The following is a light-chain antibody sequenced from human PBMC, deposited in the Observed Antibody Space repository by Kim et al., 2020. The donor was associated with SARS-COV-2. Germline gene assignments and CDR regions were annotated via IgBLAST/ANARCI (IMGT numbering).Light chain of an antibody. CDR1: SGYSSYA. J-gene: IGLJ2*01. CDR3: QTWDTGIRV. V-gene: IGLV4-69*01. Sequence: ASVKLTCPLSSGYSSYAIAWHQQQPEKGPRYLMKLNSDGSHSKGDGIPDRFSGSSSGAERYLTISSLQSEDEADYYCQTWDTGIRVFGGGTQLTVL. CDR2: LNSDGSH.